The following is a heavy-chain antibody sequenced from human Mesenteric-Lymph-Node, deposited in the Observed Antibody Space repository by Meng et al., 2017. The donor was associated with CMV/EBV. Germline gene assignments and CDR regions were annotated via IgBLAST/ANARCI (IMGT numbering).Heavy chain of an antibody. J-gene: IGHJ6*02. CDR1: GYTFTGYY. CDR3: ARDHWGMDV. Sequence: ALVKVSCKASGYTFTGYYMHWVRQAPGQGLEWMGWINPNSGGTNYAQKFQGRVTMNRDTSISTAYMELSRLRSDDTAVDYCARDHWGMDVWGQGTTVTVSS. V-gene: IGHV1-2*02. CDR2: INPNSGGT.